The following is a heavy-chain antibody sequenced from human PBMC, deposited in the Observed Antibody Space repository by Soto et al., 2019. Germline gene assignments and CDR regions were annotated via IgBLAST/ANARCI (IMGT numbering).Heavy chain of an antibody. V-gene: IGHV3-30*18. Sequence: QVQLVESGGGVVQPGRSLRLSCAASGFTFSSYGMHWVRQAPGKGLEWVAVISYDGSNKYYADSVKGRFTISRDNSKNTLYLQMNSLRAEDTAVYYCAKRYCGGDCPPQHAAFDLWGQGTMVTVSS. CDR3: AKRYCGGDCPPQHAAFDL. D-gene: IGHD2-21*02. CDR2: ISYDGSNK. J-gene: IGHJ3*01. CDR1: GFTFSSYG.